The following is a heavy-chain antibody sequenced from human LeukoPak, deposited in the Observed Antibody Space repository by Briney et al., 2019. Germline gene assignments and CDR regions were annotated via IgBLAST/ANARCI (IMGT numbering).Heavy chain of an antibody. V-gene: IGHV4-59*01. Sequence: SETLSLTCTVSGDSISRYNWNWIRQPPRPGMAWNGYFSYTGSTNSNPSPTRKVTISVDTSKNQFSLNLTSVTAAATAVYYGERGPKDRRDDHKSNWSFDLWGRGTLVTVSS. D-gene: IGHD5-24*01. CDR2: FSYTGST. CDR3: ERGPKDRRDDHKSNWSFDL. CDR1: GDSISRYN. J-gene: IGHJ2*01.